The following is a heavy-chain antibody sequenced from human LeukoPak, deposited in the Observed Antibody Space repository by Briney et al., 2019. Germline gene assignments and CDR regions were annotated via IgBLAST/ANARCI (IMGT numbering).Heavy chain of an antibody. CDR3: AELGITMIGGV. CDR2: ISSSGSTI. V-gene: IGHV3-48*03. CDR1: GFTLSSYE. J-gene: IGHJ6*04. D-gene: IGHD3-10*02. Sequence: GGSLRLSCAASGFTLSSYEMSWVRHAPGEGLGWVLYISSSGSTIYYADSVKGRFTISRDNAKNSLYLQMNSLRAEDTAVYYCAELGITMIGGVWGKGTTVTISS.